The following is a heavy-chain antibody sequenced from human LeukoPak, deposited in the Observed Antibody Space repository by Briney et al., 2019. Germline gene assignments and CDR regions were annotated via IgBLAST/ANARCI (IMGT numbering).Heavy chain of an antibody. CDR3: ARLDQVADTAETKHGRAYYYYYMDA. CDR1: GYTFTGYY. J-gene: IGHJ6*03. D-gene: IGHD5-18*01. V-gene: IGHV1-2*02. Sequence: ASVKVSCKASGYTFTGYYMHWVRQAPGQGLEWMGWINPNSGGTNYAQKFQGRVTMTRDTSISTAYMELSRLRSDDTAVYYCARLDQVADTAETKHGRAYYYYYMDAWGKGTTVTVSS. CDR2: INPNSGGT.